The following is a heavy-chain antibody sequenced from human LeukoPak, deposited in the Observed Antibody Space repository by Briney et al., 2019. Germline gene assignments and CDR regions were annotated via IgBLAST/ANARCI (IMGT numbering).Heavy chain of an antibody. CDR2: INHSGSA. CDR3: ARRPRGVIIKTWFDS. J-gene: IGHJ5*01. Sequence: SETLSLTCAVYDGSFSGSYCTWIRQPPGKGREWIGEINHSGSANYNPSLKSRVTILLDTSKNQFSLNLSSVTAADTAVYYCARRPRGVIIKTWFDSWGQGTLVTVSS. D-gene: IGHD3-10*01. CDR1: DGSFSGSY. V-gene: IGHV4-34*01.